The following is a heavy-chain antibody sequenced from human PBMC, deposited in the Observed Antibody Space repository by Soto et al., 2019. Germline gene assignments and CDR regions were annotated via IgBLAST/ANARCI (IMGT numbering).Heavy chain of an antibody. CDR2: VNPNNGDT. J-gene: IGHJ4*02. CDR1: GYTFSNYD. V-gene: IGHV1-8*01. CDR3: AKVSRKGSAIDFDY. D-gene: IGHD3-10*01. Sequence: QVQLVQSGAELKKPGASVKVSCKASGYTFSNYDMNWVRQATGQGPEWIGWVNPNNGDTGYAQKFQGRVTLTTDISTTTAYLELTSLRSEDPAIYYSAKVSRKGSAIDFDYGGQGTLITVSS.